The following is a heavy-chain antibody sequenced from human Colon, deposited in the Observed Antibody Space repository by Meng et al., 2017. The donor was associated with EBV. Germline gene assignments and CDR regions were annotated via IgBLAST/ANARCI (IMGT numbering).Heavy chain of an antibody. CDR1: GGSLSSRNW. V-gene: IGHV4-4*02. J-gene: IGHJ4*02. CDR3: ARVGAYCGGDCYHPR. Sequence: QVQLQESGPGLVKPSVTLSLTCAVSGGSLSSRNWWSWVRQPPGKGLEWIGEIYHSGSTNYNPSLKSRVTISADESKNQFSLRLSSVTAADTAVYYCARVGAYCGGDCYHPRWGQGTLVTVSS. CDR2: IYHSGST. D-gene: IGHD2-21*02.